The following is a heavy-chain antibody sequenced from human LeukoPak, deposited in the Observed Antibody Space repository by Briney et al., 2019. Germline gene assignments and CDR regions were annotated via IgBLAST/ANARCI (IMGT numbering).Heavy chain of an antibody. CDR1: GGSISSYY. J-gene: IGHJ4*02. D-gene: IGHD3-16*01. V-gene: IGHV4-59*01. CDR2: IYYSGST. Sequence: SETLFLTCTVSGGSISSYYWSWIRQPPGKGLEWIGYIYYSGSTNYNPSLKGRVTMSVDTSKNQFSLKLSSVTTADTAVYYCASMTRPYYFDYWGQGTLVTVSS. CDR3: ASMTRPYYFDY.